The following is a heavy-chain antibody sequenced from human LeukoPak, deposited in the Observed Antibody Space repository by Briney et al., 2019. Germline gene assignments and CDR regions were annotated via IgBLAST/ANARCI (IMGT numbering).Heavy chain of an antibody. CDR2: IFYNGIT. J-gene: IGHJ4*02. V-gene: IGHV4-61*08. D-gene: IGHD6-25*01. Sequence: SETLSLTCTVSGDSVSSAGSYWTWVRQPPGKGLEWIGYIFYNGITNYHPSLKRRVTISIDTSKNQFSLKLTSVTAADTAVYYCAREGGFYRPLDYSGQGTLVTVSS. CDR3: AREGGFYRPLDY. CDR1: GDSVSSAGSY.